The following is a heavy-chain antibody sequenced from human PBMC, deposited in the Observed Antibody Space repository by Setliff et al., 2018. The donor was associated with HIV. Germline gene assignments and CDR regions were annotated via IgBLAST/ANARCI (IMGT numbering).Heavy chain of an antibody. J-gene: IGHJ1*01. V-gene: IGHV4-59*11. Sequence: KPSETLSLTCSVSGATISRHFWSWIRQSPGKGLEWIGTIYDSGVTKYNPSLQTRVRVSVDTSKSHLPLSLTSVTPADTAVYYCTRRQWGTSGYYEFFQQWGQGSLVTVSS. D-gene: IGHD3-3*01. CDR2: IYDSGVT. CDR1: GATISRHF. CDR3: TRRQWGTSGYYEFFQQ.